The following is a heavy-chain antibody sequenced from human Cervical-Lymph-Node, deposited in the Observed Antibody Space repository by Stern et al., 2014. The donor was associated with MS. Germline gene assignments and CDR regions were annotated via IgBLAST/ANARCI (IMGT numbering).Heavy chain of an antibody. J-gene: IGHJ4*02. V-gene: IGHV2-70*01. CDR1: GFSLSTTGLC. D-gene: IGHD2/OR15-2a*01. CDR3: ARCNVNSGGAFDS. Sequence: QVTLRESGPALVRPTQTLTLTCTFSGFSLSTTGLCVSWIRQSPGKALEWLALLSWDDDKYYSTSLKTRLNISKDTSKNQVVLTMTNMDPVDTATYYCARCNVNSGGAFDSWGQGTLVTVAS. CDR2: LSWDDDK.